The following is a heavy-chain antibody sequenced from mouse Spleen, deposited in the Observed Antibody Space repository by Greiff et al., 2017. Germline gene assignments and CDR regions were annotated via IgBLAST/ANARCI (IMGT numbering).Heavy chain of an antibody. CDR1: GYTFSSYW. D-gene: IGHD1-1*01. Sequence: QVQLKESGAELMKPGASVKISCKATGYTFSSYWIEWVKQRPGHGLEWIGEILPGSGSTNYNEKFKGKATFTADTSSNTAYMQLSSLTSEDSAVYYCARHGSSYGFAYWGQGTLVTVSA. J-gene: IGHJ3*01. CDR2: ILPGSGST. V-gene: IGHV1-9*01. CDR3: ARHGSSYGFAY.